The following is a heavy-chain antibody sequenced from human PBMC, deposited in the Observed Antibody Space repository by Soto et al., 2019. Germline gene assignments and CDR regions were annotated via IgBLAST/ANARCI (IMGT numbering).Heavy chain of an antibody. CDR2: IYHTGHT. CDR3: ARVMGEVRLPGSFDFYF. J-gene: IGHJ4*02. Sequence: SETLSLTCIVSNFSISSGYYWGWIRQSPGKGLEWIATIYHTGHTYYNPSLKSRVTISVDTSENHFSLKLSSVTAADTAFYYCARVMGEVRLPGSFDFYFWGQGNPGHRLL. CDR1: NFSISSGYY. V-gene: IGHV4-38-2*02. D-gene: IGHD3-16*01.